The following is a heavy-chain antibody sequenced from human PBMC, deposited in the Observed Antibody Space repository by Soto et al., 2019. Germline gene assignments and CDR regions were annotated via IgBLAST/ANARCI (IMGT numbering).Heavy chain of an antibody. J-gene: IGHJ4*02. CDR1: GFTFSSYS. V-gene: IGHV3-21*01. CDR2: ISSSSSYI. CDR3: ARVGGVQQWLVQEQSGYFDY. D-gene: IGHD6-19*01. Sequence: GGSLRLSCAASGFTFSSYSMNWVRQAPGKGLEWVSSISSSSSYIYYADSVKGRFTISRDNAKNSLYLQMNSLRAEDTAVYYCARVGGVQQWLVQEQSGYFDYWGQGTLVTVSS.